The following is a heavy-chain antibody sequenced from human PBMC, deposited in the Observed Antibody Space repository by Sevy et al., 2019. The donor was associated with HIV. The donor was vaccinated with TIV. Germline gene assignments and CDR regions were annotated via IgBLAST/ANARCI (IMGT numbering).Heavy chain of an antibody. D-gene: IGHD4-17*01. CDR1: GFTFSSYS. CDR3: ARDGKTVTIAYYYYYGMDV. Sequence: GGSLRLSCAASGFTFSSYSMNWVRQAPGKGLEWVSYISSSSSTIYYADSVKGRFTISRENAKNSLYLQMNSLRDEDTAVYYCARDGKTVTIAYYYYYGMDVWGQGTTVTVSS. V-gene: IGHV3-48*02. J-gene: IGHJ6*02. CDR2: ISSSSSTI.